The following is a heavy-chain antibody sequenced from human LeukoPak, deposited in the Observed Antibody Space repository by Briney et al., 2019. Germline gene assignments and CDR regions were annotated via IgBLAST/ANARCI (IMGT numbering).Heavy chain of an antibody. CDR1: GGSISSYY. V-gene: IGHV4-4*07. D-gene: IGHD1-26*01. J-gene: IGHJ4*02. CDR2: IYTSGST. Sequence: SETLSLTCTVSGGSISSYYWSWIRQPAGKGLEWIGRIYTSGSTNYNPSLKSRVTISVDTSKNQFSLKLSSVTAADTAVYYCARESIVAAPKSSSYYFDYGAQGTLAPVPS. CDR3: ARESIVAAPKSSSYYFDY.